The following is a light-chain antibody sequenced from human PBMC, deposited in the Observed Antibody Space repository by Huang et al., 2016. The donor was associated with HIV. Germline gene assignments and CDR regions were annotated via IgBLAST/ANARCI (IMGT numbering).Light chain of an antibody. CDR3: QQYGTSPLT. Sequence: EIVLTQSPGTLSLSPGERATLSCRASQSVSSSYLAWYRQKPGQTPRRLIYSASSRATDIPDRFSGSGSGTDFTLTISRLEPEDFAVYYCQQYGTSPLTFGGGTKVEIK. J-gene: IGKJ4*01. V-gene: IGKV3-20*01. CDR2: SAS. CDR1: QSVSSSY.